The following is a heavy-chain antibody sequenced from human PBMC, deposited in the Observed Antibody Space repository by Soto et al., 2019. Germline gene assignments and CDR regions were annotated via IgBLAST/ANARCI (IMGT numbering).Heavy chain of an antibody. CDR2: ISDSGATT. CDR3: AKEDTSSGSLDY. J-gene: IGHJ4*02. CDR1: GFPFGENA. D-gene: IGHD6-19*01. Sequence: GGSLRLSCAASGFPFGENAMSWVRQAPGKGLEWVSGISDSGATTYYADSVRGRFTISRDNSKNTLYLQMKSLRAEDSASYYCAKEDTSSGSLDYWGQGALVTVSS. V-gene: IGHV3-23*01.